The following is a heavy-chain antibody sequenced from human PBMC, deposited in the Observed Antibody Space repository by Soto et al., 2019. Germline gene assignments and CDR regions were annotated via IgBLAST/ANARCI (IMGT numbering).Heavy chain of an antibody. CDR1: GYIFPNYG. J-gene: IGHJ5*02. CDR3: GRNNWNFPNNWFDT. Sequence: GASVKVSCKASGYIFPNYGISWLRQAPGQGLEWMGWISTYNGNTQYARSLQGRVSMTRDTSTTTAYMELRSLRADDTADYYCGRNNWNFPNNWFDTWGQGTPVTVSS. CDR2: ISTYNGNT. V-gene: IGHV1-18*01. D-gene: IGHD1-7*01.